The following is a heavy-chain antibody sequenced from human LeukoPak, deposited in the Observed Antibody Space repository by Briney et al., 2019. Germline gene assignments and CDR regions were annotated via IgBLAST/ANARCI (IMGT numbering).Heavy chain of an antibody. J-gene: IGHJ4*02. V-gene: IGHV4-39*07. CDR3: ARVTGYVIEDYFDY. Sequence: PSETLSLTCTVSGGSISSNNYYWGWIRQPPGKGLEWIGSIYYSGSTYYNPSLKSRVTISVDTSKNQFSLKLRSVTAADTAVYYCARVTGYVIEDYFDYWGQGTLVTVSS. CDR1: GGSISSNNYY. CDR2: IYYSGST. D-gene: IGHD3-22*01.